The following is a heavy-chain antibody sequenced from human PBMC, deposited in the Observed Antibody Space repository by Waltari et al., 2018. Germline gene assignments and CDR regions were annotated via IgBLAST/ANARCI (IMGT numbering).Heavy chain of an antibody. D-gene: IGHD3-3*01. J-gene: IGHJ4*02. Sequence: VQLQESGPGLVKPSQTLSLTCIVSGGSISSDGSFWTWIRQHPGKGLEWIGYIYYSGNTYYNPSLKSRLIISVDTSKNQFSLKLSSVTAADTAVYYCARGFDFWTGPGYFDSWGQGTLVTVSS. CDR2: IYYSGNT. V-gene: IGHV4-31*03. CDR3: ARGFDFWTGPGYFDS. CDR1: GGSISSDGSF.